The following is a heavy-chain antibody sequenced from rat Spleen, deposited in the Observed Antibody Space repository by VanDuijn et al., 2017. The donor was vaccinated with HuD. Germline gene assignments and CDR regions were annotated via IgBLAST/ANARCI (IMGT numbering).Heavy chain of an antibody. D-gene: IGHD1-2*01. CDR2: IWGNGDT. V-gene: IGHV2S61*01. CDR3: ARSDYSSPYYFDY. J-gene: IGHJ1*01. Sequence: QVQLKESGPGLVQSSQTLSLICTVSGFSLISHSVHWVRQPPGKGLEWMGVIWGNGDTNYRSALKSRLSISRDTSKSQVFLKMNNLQTEDTAMYFCARSDYSSPYYFDYWGPGTMVTVSS. CDR1: GFSLISHS.